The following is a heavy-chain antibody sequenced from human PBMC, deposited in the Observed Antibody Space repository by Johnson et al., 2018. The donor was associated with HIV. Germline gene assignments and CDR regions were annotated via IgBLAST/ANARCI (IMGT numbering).Heavy chain of an antibody. CDR3: ARPHSGQYQDAFDI. V-gene: IGHV3-66*04. J-gene: IGHJ3*02. D-gene: IGHD1-26*01. CDR2: VAYGGTT. Sequence: VQLVESGGGVVQPGGSLRLSCAISGITVSVNYMSWVRQAPGKGLEWVSTVAYGGTTLYADSVKDRFSISRDNSKNTLFLQMNSLRAEDTALYYCARPHSGQYQDAFDIWGQGTEVIVSS. CDR1: GITVSVNY.